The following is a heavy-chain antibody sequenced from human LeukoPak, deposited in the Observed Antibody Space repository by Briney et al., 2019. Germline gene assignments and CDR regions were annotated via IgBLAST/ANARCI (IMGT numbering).Heavy chain of an antibody. CDR3: ARVRNYYGSGSYYQGGYYYYGMDV. J-gene: IGHJ6*02. V-gene: IGHV3-21*01. CDR1: GFTFSSYS. CDR2: ISSSSYI. D-gene: IGHD3-10*01. Sequence: GGSLRLSCAASGFTFSSYSMNWVRQAPGKGLEWVSSISSSSYIYYADSVKGRFTISRDNAKNSLYLQMNSLRAEDTAVYYCARVRNYYGSGSYYQGGYYYYGMDVWGQGTTVTVSS.